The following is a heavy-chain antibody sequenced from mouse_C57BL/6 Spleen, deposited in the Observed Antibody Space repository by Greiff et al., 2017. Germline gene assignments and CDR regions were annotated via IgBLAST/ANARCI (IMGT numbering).Heavy chain of an antibody. V-gene: IGHV14-2*01. Sequence: EVKLKQSGAELVKPGASVKLSCTASGFNIKDYYMPWVKQRTEQGLEWIGRIDPEDGETKYAAKFQGKATITADPSSNTAYLQLSSLTSEDTAVYYCAGDSGSSYGVYDYRGQGPTLTASS. CDR1: GFNIKDYY. CDR2: IDPEDGET. D-gene: IGHD1-1*01. CDR3: AGDSGSSYGVYDY. J-gene: IGHJ2*01.